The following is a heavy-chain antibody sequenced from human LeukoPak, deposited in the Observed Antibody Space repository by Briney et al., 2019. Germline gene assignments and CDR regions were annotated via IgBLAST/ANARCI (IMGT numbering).Heavy chain of an antibody. Sequence: SETLSLTCTVSGDSISRYYWSWIRHPPGRGLEWIGYIYYSGITNYNPSLKSRVTISVDRPNNQFSLNLSSVTAADTAMYYCTSNYGDYSRHDYWGQGTLVTVSS. CDR2: IYYSGIT. V-gene: IGHV4-59*08. CDR3: TSNYGDYSRHDY. J-gene: IGHJ4*02. CDR1: GDSISRYY. D-gene: IGHD4-17*01.